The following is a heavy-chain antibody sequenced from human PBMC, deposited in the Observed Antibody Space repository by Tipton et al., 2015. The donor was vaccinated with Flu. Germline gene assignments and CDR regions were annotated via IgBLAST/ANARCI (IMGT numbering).Heavy chain of an antibody. CDR1: GGSFSGYY. J-gene: IGHJ6*03. CDR3: ARHAGRYSSWYYYYMDV. CDR2: IYYSGST. D-gene: IGHD6-6*01. Sequence: TLSLTCAVYGGSFSGYYWSWIRQPPGKGLEWIGYIYYSGSTNYNPSLKSRVTISVDASKNQFSLKLSSVTAADTAVYYCARHAGRYSSWYYYYMDVWGKGTTVTVSS. V-gene: IGHV4-59*08.